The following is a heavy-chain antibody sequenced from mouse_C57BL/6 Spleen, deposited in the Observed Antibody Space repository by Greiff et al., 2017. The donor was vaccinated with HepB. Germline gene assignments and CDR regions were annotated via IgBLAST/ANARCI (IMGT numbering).Heavy chain of an antibody. CDR3: AIYGSSYERYFDY. V-gene: IGHV1-55*01. D-gene: IGHD1-1*01. CDR1: GYTFTSYW. J-gene: IGHJ2*01. CDR2: IYPGSGST. Sequence: VQLQQPGAELVKPGASVKMSCKASGYTFTSYWITWVKQRPGQGLEWIGDIYPGSGSTNYNEKFKSKATLTVDTSSSTAYMQLSSLTYEDSAVYYCAIYGSSYERYFDYWGQGTTLTVSS.